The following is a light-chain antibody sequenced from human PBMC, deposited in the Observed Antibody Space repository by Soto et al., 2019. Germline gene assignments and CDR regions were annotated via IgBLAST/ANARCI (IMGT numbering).Light chain of an antibody. CDR3: QSYASSLSGYVI. J-gene: IGLJ2*01. CDR2: GNS. Sequence: QSVLTQPPSVSGAPGQRVTISCTGSSSNIGTPYDVHWYQQLPGTAPKLLIYGNSNRPSGVPDRFSGSKSGTSASLAITGLQAEDEADYYGQSYASSLSGYVIFGGGTKVTVL. CDR1: SSNIGTPYD. V-gene: IGLV1-40*01.